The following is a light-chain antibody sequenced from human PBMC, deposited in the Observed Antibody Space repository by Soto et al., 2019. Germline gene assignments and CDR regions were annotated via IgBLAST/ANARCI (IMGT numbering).Light chain of an antibody. J-gene: IGKJ2*01. CDR2: GAS. V-gene: IGKV3-20*01. Sequence: EIVLTQSPGTLSLSPGERATLSCRASQSVSSTYIAWYQQNPGQAPRLLIYGASSRATGIPDRFSGSGSGTDFTVTISRLEPEDFAVYFCQQYGRSPPFTFGQGTKVETK. CDR3: QQYGRSPPFT. CDR1: QSVSSTY.